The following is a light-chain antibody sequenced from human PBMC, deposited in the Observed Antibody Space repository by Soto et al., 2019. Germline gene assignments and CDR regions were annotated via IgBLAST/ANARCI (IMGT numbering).Light chain of an antibody. CDR1: SSNIGSNY. V-gene: IGLV1-47*01. J-gene: IGLJ3*02. CDR3: AACDDILSDGV. CDR2: RNN. Sequence: QSVLTQPPSASGTPGQRVTISCSGSSSNIGSNYVYWYQQLPGTAPKLLIYRNNQRPSGVPDRFSGSKSGTSASLAISGLRAEDEADYYGAACDDILSDGVFGGGTKLTVL.